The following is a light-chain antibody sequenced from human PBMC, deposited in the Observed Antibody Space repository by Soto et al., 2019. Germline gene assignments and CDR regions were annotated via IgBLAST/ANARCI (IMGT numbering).Light chain of an antibody. J-gene: IGLJ1*01. CDR1: SSDVGRYNF. V-gene: IGLV2-14*01. Sequence: QSALTQPASVSGSPGQSITISCTGTSSDVGRYNFASWYQQHPGKAPKFIIYDVNNRPSGVSNRFSGSKSGDTASLTISGLQAEDEADYYCSSYTSSSTYVFGTGTKVTVL. CDR3: SSYTSSSTYV. CDR2: DVN.